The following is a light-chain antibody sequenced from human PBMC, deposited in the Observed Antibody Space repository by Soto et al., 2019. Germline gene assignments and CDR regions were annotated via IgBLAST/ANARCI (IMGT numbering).Light chain of an antibody. CDR1: SSDVVGYNY. J-gene: IGLJ1*01. CDR3: CSYAGNYIYV. Sequence: QSALTQPRSVSGSPGQSVPISCTGTSSDVVGYNYVSWYQQHPGKAPKVMIYLVSKRPSGVPDRFSGSKSGNTASLTISGLQAEDEADYYCCSYAGNYIYVFGTGTKVT. CDR2: LVS. V-gene: IGLV2-11*01.